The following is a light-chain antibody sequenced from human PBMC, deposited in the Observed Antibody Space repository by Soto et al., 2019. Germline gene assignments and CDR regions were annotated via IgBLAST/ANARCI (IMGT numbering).Light chain of an antibody. CDR1: QSVSSD. CDR2: STF. V-gene: IGKV3D-15*01. Sequence: EIVMTQSPATLSVSPWERATLSCRASQSVSSDLAWYHQKPGQAPRLLIYSTFGRATGIPNRFSGSGSGTDFTLTISRLDPEDFAVYYCHQYNHWLTWTFGQGTKVDIK. J-gene: IGKJ1*01. CDR3: HQYNHWLTWT.